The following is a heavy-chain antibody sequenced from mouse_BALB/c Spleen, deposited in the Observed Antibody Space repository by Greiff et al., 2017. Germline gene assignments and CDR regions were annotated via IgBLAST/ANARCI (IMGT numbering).Heavy chain of an antibody. Sequence: VQLKQSGPELVKPGASVKISCKASGYSFTGYFMNWVKQSHGKSLEWIGRINPYNGDTFYNQKFKGKATLTVDKSSSTAHMERLSLTSEDSAVYYCGRGWGLHGGGAMDYWGQGTSVTVSA. CDR3: GRGWGLHGGGAMDY. J-gene: IGHJ4*01. V-gene: IGHV1-37*01. CDR1: GYSFTGYF. CDR2: INPYNGDT. D-gene: IGHD2-2*01.